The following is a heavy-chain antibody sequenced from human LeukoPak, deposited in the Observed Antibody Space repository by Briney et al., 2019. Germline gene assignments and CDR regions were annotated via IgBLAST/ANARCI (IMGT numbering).Heavy chain of an antibody. CDR2: ISSSSSYI. CDR1: GFTFSSYA. CDR3: ARGGDDYVWGSYRYSYFDY. Sequence: PGGSLRLSCAASGFTFSSYAMSWVRQAPGKGLEWVSSISSSSSYIYYADSVKGRFTISRDNAKNSLYLQMNSLRAEDTAVYYCARGGDDYVWGSYRYSYFDYWGQGTLVTVSS. D-gene: IGHD3-16*02. J-gene: IGHJ4*02. V-gene: IGHV3-21*01.